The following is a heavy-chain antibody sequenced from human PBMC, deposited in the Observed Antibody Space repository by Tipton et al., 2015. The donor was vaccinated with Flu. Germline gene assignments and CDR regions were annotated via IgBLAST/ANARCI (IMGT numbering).Heavy chain of an antibody. CDR3: ARLSSNWYHQLDN. CDR2: INSRGTT. Sequence: TLSLTCTVSGGSVSSDVYYWGWIRQPPGKRPEWIGSINSRGTTYYNPSLKSRVTISVDTSKNQFSPKLSSVTAADTAVYYCARLSSNWYHQLDNWGQGTLVTVSS. V-gene: IGHV4-39*07. D-gene: IGHD6-13*01. CDR1: GGSVSSDVYY. J-gene: IGHJ4*02.